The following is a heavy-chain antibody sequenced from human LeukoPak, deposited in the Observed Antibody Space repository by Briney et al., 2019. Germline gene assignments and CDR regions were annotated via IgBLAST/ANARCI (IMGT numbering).Heavy chain of an antibody. V-gene: IGHV3-48*03. D-gene: IGHD6-19*01. Sequence: PGGSLRPSCAASGFTFSSYEMNWVRQAPGKGLEWVSSISSSSSTRYYADSVKGRFTISRDNAKNSLYLQMNSLRAEDTAVYYCAPFVVAGFDYWGQGTLVTVSS. CDR2: ISSSSSTR. CDR1: GFTFSSYE. CDR3: APFVVAGFDY. J-gene: IGHJ4*02.